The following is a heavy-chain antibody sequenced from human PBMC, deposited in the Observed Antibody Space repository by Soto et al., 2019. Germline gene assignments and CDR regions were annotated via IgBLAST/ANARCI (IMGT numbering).Heavy chain of an antibody. Sequence: EVQLLESGGGLVQPGGSLRLSCAASGFTFSSYAMSWVRQAPGKGLEWVSAISGSGGSTYYADSVKGRFTISRDNSKNTLYLQMNSLRAEDTAVYYCAKDFSVADYDQLLGWLDPLGQGTLVTVSS. J-gene: IGHJ5*02. D-gene: IGHD2-2*01. V-gene: IGHV3-23*01. CDR3: AKDFSVADYDQLLGWLDP. CDR1: GFTFSSYA. CDR2: ISGSGGST.